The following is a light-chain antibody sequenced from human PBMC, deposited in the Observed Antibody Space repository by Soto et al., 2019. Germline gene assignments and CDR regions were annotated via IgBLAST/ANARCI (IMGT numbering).Light chain of an antibody. CDR3: CSYAGSYTLV. J-gene: IGLJ3*02. CDR1: SSDVGAYNW. Sequence: QSALTQPRSVSGSPGQSVTISCAGTSSDVGAYNWVSWYQQHPGKVPKLMIYDVSRRPSGVPDRFSGSKSGNTASLTTSGLQADDEADYYCCSYAGSYTLVFGGGTKLTVL. CDR2: DVS. V-gene: IGLV2-11*01.